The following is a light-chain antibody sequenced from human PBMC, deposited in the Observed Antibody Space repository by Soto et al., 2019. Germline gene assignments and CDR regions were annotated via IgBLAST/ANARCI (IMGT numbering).Light chain of an antibody. V-gene: IGKV3-20*01. Sequence: EIVLTQSPGTLSLSPGERATLSCRASQSVSSSYLGWYQQKPGQAPRLLIYGASNRATGIPDRFSGIGSGTDFTLTINRLEPEDFAVYYCQHYGSSPLTFGEGTKVEIK. CDR1: QSVSSSY. J-gene: IGKJ4*01. CDR3: QHYGSSPLT. CDR2: GAS.